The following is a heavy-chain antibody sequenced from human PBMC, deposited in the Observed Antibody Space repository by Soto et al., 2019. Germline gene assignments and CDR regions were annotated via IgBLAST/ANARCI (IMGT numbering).Heavy chain of an antibody. CDR3: ARVSDY. Sequence: QVLLQQWGAGRLKPSETLSLTCAVYGGSFIDYSWGWIRQSPGTGLEWIGEINHSGRANYNPSLKSRVTISVDTSKNQFSLKLYSVNAADAAVYYCARVSDYWSQGTLVTVSS. CDR1: GGSFIDYS. CDR2: INHSGRA. J-gene: IGHJ4*02. V-gene: IGHV4-34*01.